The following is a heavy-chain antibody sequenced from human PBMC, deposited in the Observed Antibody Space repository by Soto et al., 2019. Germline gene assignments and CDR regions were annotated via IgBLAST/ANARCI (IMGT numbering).Heavy chain of an antibody. J-gene: IGHJ4*02. CDR1: GFTFNTYA. V-gene: IGHV3-23*01. Sequence: EVQLLESGGGLVQPGGSLRLSCATSGFTFNTYAMSWVRQAPGWGLEWVSTVSASGSSTYYADSVKGRFTISRDNSKNTLDLQMNSLRAEDTAVYYCAKEVGYCSGGSCYHDYWGQGILVTVSS. D-gene: IGHD2-15*01. CDR2: VSASGSST. CDR3: AKEVGYCSGGSCYHDY.